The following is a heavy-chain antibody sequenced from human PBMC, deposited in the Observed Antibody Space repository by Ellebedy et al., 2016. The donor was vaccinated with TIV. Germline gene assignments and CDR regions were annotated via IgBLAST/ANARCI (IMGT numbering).Heavy chain of an antibody. V-gene: IGHV3-13*01. J-gene: IGHJ4*03. D-gene: IGHD2-21*02. CDR3: ARVRFGDTAVDY. Sequence: GESLKISCAASRFTFSSYDMHWVRQGTGQGLEWVSAIGTAGDIYYPGSVKGRFTISRENAKNSLYLQMNSLRAEDTAVYYCARVRFGDTAVDYWGQGTLVTVSS. CDR2: IGTAGDI. CDR1: RFTFSSYD.